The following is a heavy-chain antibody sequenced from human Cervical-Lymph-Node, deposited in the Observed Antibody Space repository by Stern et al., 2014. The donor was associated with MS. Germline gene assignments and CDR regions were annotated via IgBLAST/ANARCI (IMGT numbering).Heavy chain of an antibody. V-gene: IGHV1-18*01. J-gene: IGHJ5*02. CDR2: IRGYNDDT. Sequence: QVQLVQSGAEVKKPGASVKVSCTASGYTFTSYGIRWVRQAPGKGLEWMGCIRGYNDDTNYVEKFQGRVTMTTDTSTSTAYLELRSLRSDDTAVYYCARDPHIAVAGTGGGFDPWGQGTLVTVSS. D-gene: IGHD6-19*01. CDR1: GYTFTSYG. CDR3: ARDPHIAVAGTGGGFDP.